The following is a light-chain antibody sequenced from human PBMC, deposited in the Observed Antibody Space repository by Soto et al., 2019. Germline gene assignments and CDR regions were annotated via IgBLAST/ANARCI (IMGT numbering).Light chain of an antibody. V-gene: IGLV1-44*01. CDR2: GNS. J-gene: IGLJ2*01. Sequence: QSVLTQPPSASGAPGQRVTISCSGSSSNVGSNTVSWYQQFPGTAPKLLIYGNSNRPSGVPERFSGSKSGTSASLAITGLQAEDEADYYCQSYDNSLTVVVFGGGTKLTVL. CDR3: QSYDNSLTVVV. CDR1: SSNVGSNT.